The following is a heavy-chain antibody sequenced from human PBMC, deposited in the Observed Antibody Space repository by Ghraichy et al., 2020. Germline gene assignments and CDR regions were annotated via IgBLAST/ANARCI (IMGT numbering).Heavy chain of an antibody. CDR3: ARGRGYRILFFDY. CDR1: GGSFSGYY. J-gene: IGHJ4*02. V-gene: IGHV4-34*01. CDR2: INHSGST. Sequence: SETLSLTCAVYGGSFSGYYWSWIRQPPGKGLEWIGEINHSGSTNYNPSLKSRVTISVDTSKNQFSLKLSSVTAADTAVYYCARGRGYRILFFDYWGQGTLVTVSS. D-gene: IGHD5-12*01.